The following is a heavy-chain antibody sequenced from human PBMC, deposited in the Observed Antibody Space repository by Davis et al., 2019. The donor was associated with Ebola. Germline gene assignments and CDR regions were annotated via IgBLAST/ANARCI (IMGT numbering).Heavy chain of an antibody. CDR1: GFIFSDYY. CDR2: ISSSGSTI. V-gene: IGHV3-11*01. CDR3: ARGDNGGDFDY. Sequence: GESLKISCAASGFIFSDYYMSWIRQAPGKGLEWVSYISSSGSTIYYADSVKGRFTISRDNAKNSLYLQMNSLRAEDTAVYYCARGDNGGDFDYWGQGTLVTVSS. J-gene: IGHJ4*02. D-gene: IGHD1-14*01.